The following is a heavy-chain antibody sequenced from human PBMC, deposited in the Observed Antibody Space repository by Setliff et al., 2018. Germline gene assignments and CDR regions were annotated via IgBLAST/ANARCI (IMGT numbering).Heavy chain of an antibody. CDR1: GGSIRSYY. D-gene: IGHD4-17*01. V-gene: IGHV4-59*08. J-gene: IGHJ4*02. CDR2: IYYSGST. CDR3: AGSTVTQVEY. Sequence: PSETLSLTCTVSGGSIRSYYWNWIRQPPGKGLEWIGYIYYSGSTNYDPSLKSRVTISVDTSKNHFSLKLSSVTAADTAVYYCAGSTVTQVEYWGQGTLVTVSS.